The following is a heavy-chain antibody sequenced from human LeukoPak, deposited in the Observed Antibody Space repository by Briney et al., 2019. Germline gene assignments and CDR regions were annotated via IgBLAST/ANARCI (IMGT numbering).Heavy chain of an antibody. J-gene: IGHJ4*02. V-gene: IGHV3-48*01. CDR3: ARDLLRFLESPFDY. D-gene: IGHD3-3*01. CDR1: GFTFSSYS. Sequence: PGGSLRLSCAASGFTFSSYSMNWVRQAPGKGLEWVSYISSSSSTIYYADSVKGRFTISRDNAKNSLYLQMNSLRAEDTAVYYCARDLLRFLESPFDYWGQGTLVTVSS. CDR2: ISSSSSTI.